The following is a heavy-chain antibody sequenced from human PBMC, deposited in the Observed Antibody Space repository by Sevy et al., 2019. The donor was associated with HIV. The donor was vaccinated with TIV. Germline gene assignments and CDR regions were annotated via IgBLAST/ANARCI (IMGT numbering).Heavy chain of an antibody. CDR1: GGSISRSDSY. D-gene: IGHD5-12*01. CDR2: IHHSGGS. Sequence: SETLSLTCTISGGSISRSDSYWSWIRQPPGKGLEWLGYIHHSGGSYYNPFLKSRVSMSVDTSENQFSLKLSFVTAADTAVYFCANKRAYNHGPFDSWGQGTLVTVSS. V-gene: IGHV4-30-4*08. J-gene: IGHJ4*02. CDR3: ANKRAYNHGPFDS.